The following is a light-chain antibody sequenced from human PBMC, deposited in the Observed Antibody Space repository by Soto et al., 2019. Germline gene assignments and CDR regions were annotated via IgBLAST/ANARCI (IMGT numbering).Light chain of an antibody. V-gene: IGKV4-1*01. CDR3: QQFYSAPWT. Sequence: DIVMTQSPDSLAVSLGERATINCKSSQSVLYSSNNKNNLAWYQHKPGQPPKLLIYWASTRESGVPDRFSGSGSGTDFTLTISSLQAEDVANYYCQQFYSAPWTFGQGTKVEIK. CDR2: WAS. J-gene: IGKJ1*01. CDR1: QSVLYSSNNKNN.